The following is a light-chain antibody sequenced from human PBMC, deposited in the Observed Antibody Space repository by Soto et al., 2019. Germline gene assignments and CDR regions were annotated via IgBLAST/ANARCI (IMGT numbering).Light chain of an antibody. CDR1: QSISNW. V-gene: IGKV1-5*03. J-gene: IGKJ1*01. CDR3: QQSNSFWT. Sequence: DIQMAQSPSSLSASIGDRVTITCRASQSISNWLAWYQQKPGRAPKLLIYKASGLESGVPSRFSSSGSGTEFTITISILQPNDSANYYCQQSNSFWTFGKGTKVEI. CDR2: KAS.